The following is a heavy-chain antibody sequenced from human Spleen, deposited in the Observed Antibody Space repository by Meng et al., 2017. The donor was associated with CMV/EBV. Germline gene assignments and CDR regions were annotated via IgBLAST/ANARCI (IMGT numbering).Heavy chain of an antibody. V-gene: IGHV3-66*02. CDR2: IYSGGST. Sequence: GESLKISCTVSGFLVSNYGMHWVRQAPGKGLEWVSVIYSGGSTYYADSVKGRFTISRDNSKNTLYLQMNSLRAEDTAVYYCARDYDTDAFDIWGQGTMVTVSS. CDR1: GFLVSNYG. D-gene: IGHD3-16*01. CDR3: ARDYDTDAFDI. J-gene: IGHJ3*02.